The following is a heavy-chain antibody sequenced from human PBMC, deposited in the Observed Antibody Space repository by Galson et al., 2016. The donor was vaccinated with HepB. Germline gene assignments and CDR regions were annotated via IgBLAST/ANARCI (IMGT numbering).Heavy chain of an antibody. CDR3: ARLGKAVAGTWFDP. CDR1: GFTFSSYG. J-gene: IGHJ5*02. D-gene: IGHD6-19*01. V-gene: IGHV3-30*03. CDR2: ISYDGSNK. Sequence: SLRLSCAASGFTFSSYGIHWVRQAPGKGLEWVSLISYDGSNKYYADSVKGRFTISRDNAKNTLYLQMNSLRAEDTAVYYCARLGKAVAGTWFDPWGQGTLVTVSS.